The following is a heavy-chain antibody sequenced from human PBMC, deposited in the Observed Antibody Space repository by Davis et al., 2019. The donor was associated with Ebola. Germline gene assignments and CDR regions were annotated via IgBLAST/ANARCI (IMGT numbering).Heavy chain of an antibody. CDR2: INHSGNT. CDR1: GGSFSGYY. D-gene: IGHD1-7*01. V-gene: IGHV4-34*01. CDR3: ARVWNYVWFDP. J-gene: IGHJ5*02. Sequence: SETLSLTCAVYGGSFSGYYWSWIRQPPGKGLEWIGEINHSGNTNYNPSLKSRVTISVDTSKNQFSLKLSSVTAADTAVYYCARVWNYVWFDPWGQGTLVTVSS.